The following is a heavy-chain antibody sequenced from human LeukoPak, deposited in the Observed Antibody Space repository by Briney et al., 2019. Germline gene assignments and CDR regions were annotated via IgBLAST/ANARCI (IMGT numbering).Heavy chain of an antibody. CDR1: GYTFTSYG. CDR2: ISAYNGNT. CDR3: ARRTGYCSGGSCRWYYFDY. J-gene: IGHJ4*02. Sequence: ASVKVSCKASGYTFTSYGISWVRQAPGQGLEWMGWISAYNGNTNYAQKPQGRVTMTTDTSTSTAYMELRSLRSDDTAVYYCARRTGYCSGGSCRWYYFDYWGQGTLVTVSS. V-gene: IGHV1-18*01. D-gene: IGHD2-15*01.